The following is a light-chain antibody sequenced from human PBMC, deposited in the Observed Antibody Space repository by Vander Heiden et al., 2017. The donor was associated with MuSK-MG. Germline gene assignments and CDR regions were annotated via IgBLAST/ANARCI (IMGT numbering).Light chain of an antibody. CDR1: TSNIATNA. J-gene: IGLJ1*01. CDR3: GAWDDRLGFDV. V-gene: IGLV1-36*01. CDR2: YND. Sequence: QFVLTQPPSVSGTPRQRVTISCSGGTSNIATNAVNWYQRLPGKAPTVLIEYNDVLSPGVSTRFSASKSGASASLAISGLRSEDEAEDLCGAWDDRLGFDVFGSGTTVTVL.